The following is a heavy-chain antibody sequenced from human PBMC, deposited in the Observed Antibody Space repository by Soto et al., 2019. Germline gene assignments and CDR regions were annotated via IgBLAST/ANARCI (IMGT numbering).Heavy chain of an antibody. Sequence: ASVKVSFKASGYTFTGYYMHWLRQAPGQGLEWMGWINPNSGGTNYAQKFQGRVTMTRDTSISTAYMELSRLRSDDTAVYYCARVEQWLVLRDAFDIWGQGTMVTVS. CDR2: INPNSGGT. CDR3: ARVEQWLVLRDAFDI. D-gene: IGHD6-19*01. J-gene: IGHJ3*02. V-gene: IGHV1-2*02. CDR1: GYTFTGYY.